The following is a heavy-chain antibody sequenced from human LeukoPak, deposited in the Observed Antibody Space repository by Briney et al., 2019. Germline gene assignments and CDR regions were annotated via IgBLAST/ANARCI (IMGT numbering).Heavy chain of an antibody. J-gene: IGHJ3*02. Sequence: SETLSLTCTVSGGSISSYYWSWIRQPAGDGLEWIGRISTSGSTNYNPSLKSRVTMSVDTSNNQFSLKLNSVTAADTAVYYCARVSHYYDSSGYYYVRAFDIWGQGTMVTVSS. CDR2: ISTSGST. CDR3: ARVSHYYDSSGYYYVRAFDI. D-gene: IGHD3-22*01. V-gene: IGHV4-4*07. CDR1: GGSISSYY.